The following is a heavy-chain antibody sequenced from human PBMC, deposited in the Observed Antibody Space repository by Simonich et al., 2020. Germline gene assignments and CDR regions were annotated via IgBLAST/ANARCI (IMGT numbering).Heavy chain of an antibody. V-gene: IGHV4-39*01. CDR2: IYYSGRT. CDR3: ARHKGYCGGSCYSHWYFDL. Sequence: QLQLQESGPGLVKPSETLSLTCTVSGGSISSSSYYWGWLRQPPGKGLEWIGRIYYSGRTYYNPSLKSRVTISVDTSKNQFSLKLSSVTAADTAVYYCARHKGYCGGSCYSHWYFDLWGRGTLVTVSS. J-gene: IGHJ2*01. CDR1: GGSISSSSYY. D-gene: IGHD2-15*01.